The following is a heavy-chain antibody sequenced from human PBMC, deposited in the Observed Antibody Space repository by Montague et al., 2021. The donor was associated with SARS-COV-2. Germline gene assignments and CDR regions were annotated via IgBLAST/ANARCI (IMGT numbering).Heavy chain of an antibody. J-gene: IGHJ4*02. CDR3: GRDSRLNCFYY. Sequence: SETLSLTCSASGGTAITDTHYWGWVRHSPGKGLEWLGSVSYSGSTYYNPSVKSRVAVSLDTSRTQCSLRLNSLTAADAAVYYCGRDSRLNCFYYWGRGILVAVSS. V-gene: IGHV4-39*07. D-gene: IGHD1-1*01. CDR2: VSYSGST. CDR1: GGTAITDTHY.